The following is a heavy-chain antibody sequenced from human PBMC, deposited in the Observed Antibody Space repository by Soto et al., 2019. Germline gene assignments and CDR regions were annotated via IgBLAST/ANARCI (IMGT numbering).Heavy chain of an antibody. V-gene: IGHV1-69*13. Sequence: GASVKVSCKAAGGTFSIDRINWGRQAPGQGLEWVGGIVPIYRTADYAQKFQGRVTITADESARTSYMELRSLKSQDTAVYYCVRDSGAKLSSSWGQGTLVTVSS. J-gene: IGHJ4*02. CDR2: IVPIYRTA. CDR3: VRDSGAKLSSS. D-gene: IGHD6-13*01. CDR1: GGTFSIDR.